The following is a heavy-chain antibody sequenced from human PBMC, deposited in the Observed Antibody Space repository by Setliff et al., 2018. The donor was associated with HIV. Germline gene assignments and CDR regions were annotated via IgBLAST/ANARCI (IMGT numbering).Heavy chain of an antibody. V-gene: IGHV3-74*01. CDR1: GFTFRNYW. CDR3: ARVDLELSGDFCYMGV. J-gene: IGHJ6*03. D-gene: IGHD1-7*01. CDR2: INSDGSTI. Sequence: GGSLRLSCAASGFTFRNYWMHWVRQPPGKGLVWVSRINSDGSTITYADSLKGRFTISRDNAKNSLFLEMNSLRAEDTAVYYCARVDLELSGDFCYMGVWGKGTMVTVSS.